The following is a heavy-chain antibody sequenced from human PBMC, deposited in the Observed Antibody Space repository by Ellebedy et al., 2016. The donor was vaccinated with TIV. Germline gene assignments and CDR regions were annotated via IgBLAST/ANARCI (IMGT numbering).Heavy chain of an antibody. CDR2: FSGRGPKT. CDR1: GFTFSSFA. Sequence: GESLKISCVVSGFTFSSFAMSWVRQAPGKGLEWVSGFSGRGPKTYYADSVKGRFTISRDNAKNSLYLQMNSLRAEDTAVYYCASDMSCSGGSCYHGYWYFDLWGRGTLVTVSS. V-gene: IGHV3-23*01. D-gene: IGHD2-15*01. CDR3: ASDMSCSGGSCYHGYWYFDL. J-gene: IGHJ2*01.